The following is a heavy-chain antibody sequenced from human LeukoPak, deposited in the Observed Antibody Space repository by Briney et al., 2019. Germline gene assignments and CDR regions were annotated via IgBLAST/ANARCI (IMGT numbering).Heavy chain of an antibody. CDR3: ARDEGTTGTKKPHFFDY. CDR1: GYTFTPYS. CDR2: INPSGGST. V-gene: IGHV1-46*01. D-gene: IGHD1-1*01. J-gene: IGHJ4*02. Sequence: ASVKVSCKASGYTFTPYSMHWVRQAPGQGLEWMGVINPSGGSTNYAQKFQGRVTITADESTSTAYMELSSLRSEDTAVYYCARDEGTTGTKKPHFFDYWGQGTLVTVSS.